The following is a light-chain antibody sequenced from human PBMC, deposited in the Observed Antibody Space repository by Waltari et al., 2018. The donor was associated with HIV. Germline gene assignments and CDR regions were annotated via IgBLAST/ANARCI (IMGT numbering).Light chain of an antibody. Sequence: SSDLPQPPSVSVSPGQTATITCSGDSLSKQYTPWYKQRPGQAPVLLISKDNKSPSGIPERFSGSTSGTTVTLAISRVQPDDEADYYCQSSDTSGTSVIFGGGTKLTVL. CDR1: SLSKQY. J-gene: IGLJ2*01. CDR3: QSSDTSGTSVI. CDR2: KDN. V-gene: IGLV3-25*03.